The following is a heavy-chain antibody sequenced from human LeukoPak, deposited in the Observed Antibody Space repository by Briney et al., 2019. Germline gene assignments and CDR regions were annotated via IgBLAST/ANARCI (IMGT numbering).Heavy chain of an antibody. V-gene: IGHV3-30*18. D-gene: IGHD1-26*01. CDR1: GFTFSSYG. CDR3: AKMEPTFDY. J-gene: IGHJ4*02. CDR2: ISYDGSNK. Sequence: GGSLRLSCAASGFTFSSYGMHWVRQAPGKGLEWVAVISYDGSNKYYADSVKGRFTISRDNSKNTLYLQMISLRAEDTAVYYCAKMEPTFDYWGQGTLVTVSS.